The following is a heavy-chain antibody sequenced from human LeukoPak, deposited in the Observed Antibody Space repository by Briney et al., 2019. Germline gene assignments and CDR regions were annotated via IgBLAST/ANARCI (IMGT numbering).Heavy chain of an antibody. D-gene: IGHD7-27*01. CDR2: ISSEGRKK. J-gene: IGHJ4*02. CDR1: GLIFSSYG. CDR3: ARDFNWAIDY. V-gene: IGHV3-30*03. Sequence: GRSLRLSCAASGLIFSSYGMHWVRQAPGKGLEWVALISSEGRKKLYADSVKGRLTISRDTSKNTLYLEMSSLRPEDTAVYYCARDFNWAIDYWGQGTLVTVSS.